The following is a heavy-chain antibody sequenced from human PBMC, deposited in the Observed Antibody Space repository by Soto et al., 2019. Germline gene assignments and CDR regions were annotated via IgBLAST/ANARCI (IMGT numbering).Heavy chain of an antibody. D-gene: IGHD2-2*01. CDR3: AGRRDGTNCRGHFDY. CDR2: IIPIFGTA. J-gene: IGHJ4*02. CDR1: GGTFNNYA. Sequence: QVQLVQSGAEVKKPGSSVKVSCRASGGTFNNYAINWERQAPGQGLEWMAGIIPIFGTANYAQKFQGRVTITGDKSTSTAYMELNSLRSEDTAVYYCAGRRDGTNCRGHFDYWGQGTLVTVSS. V-gene: IGHV1-69*06.